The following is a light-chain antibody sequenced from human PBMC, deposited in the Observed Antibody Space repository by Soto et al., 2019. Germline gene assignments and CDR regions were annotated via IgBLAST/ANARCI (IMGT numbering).Light chain of an antibody. CDR2: GAS. CDR1: QSVSSNK. J-gene: IGKJ1*01. Sequence: EIVLTQSPGTLSLSPGERATLFCRASQSVSSNKLAWHQQRPGQAPRLLIYGASSRATGIPDRFGGSGSGTDFTFTISRLEPEDFAVYYCQQYGSSRTFGQGTKVEIK. V-gene: IGKV3-20*01. CDR3: QQYGSSRT.